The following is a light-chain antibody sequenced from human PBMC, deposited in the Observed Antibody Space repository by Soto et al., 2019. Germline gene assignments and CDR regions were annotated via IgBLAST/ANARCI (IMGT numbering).Light chain of an antibody. CDR3: SSYTSSSTLYV. Sequence: QSALTQPASVSGSPGQSITISCTGTSSDVGGYNYVSWYQQHPGKAPKLMIYDVNNRPSGVSNRFSGSKSGNTASLTISGLQAEDEADYYCSSYTSSSTLYVFGAGTKVTAL. V-gene: IGLV2-14*03. CDR2: DVN. J-gene: IGLJ1*01. CDR1: SSDVGGYNY.